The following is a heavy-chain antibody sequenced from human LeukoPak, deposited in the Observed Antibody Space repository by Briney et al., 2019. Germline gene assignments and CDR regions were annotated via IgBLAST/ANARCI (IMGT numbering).Heavy chain of an antibody. D-gene: IGHD2-15*01. CDR1: GFTFSTYS. V-gene: IGHV3-21*01. CDR3: ARDGGYCSGGSCNNWFDP. Sequence: GGSLTLSCVASGFTFSTYSMNWVRQAPGKGLEWVSSINGNGTYIYYADSVKGRFTISRDNAKNSLYLQMNSLRAEDTAVFYCARDGGYCSGGSCNNWFDPWGQGTLVTVSS. CDR2: INGNGTYI. J-gene: IGHJ5*02.